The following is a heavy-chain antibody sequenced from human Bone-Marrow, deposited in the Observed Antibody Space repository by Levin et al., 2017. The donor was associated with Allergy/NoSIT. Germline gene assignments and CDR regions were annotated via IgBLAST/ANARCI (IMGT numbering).Heavy chain of an antibody. CDR2: ITSSSSAV. CDR1: EFGFNTYS. V-gene: IGHV3-48*01. CDR3: VRGASVAIRISPDPDLEV. J-gene: IGHJ6*02. D-gene: IGHD3-3*02. Sequence: PGGSLRLSCEASEFGFNTYSMNWVRQAPGKGLEWVSYITSSSSAVYYADSVKGRFTISRDNARNSLFLQMNGLRAEDTAVYYCVRGASVAIRISPDPDLEVWGQGTTVTVSS.